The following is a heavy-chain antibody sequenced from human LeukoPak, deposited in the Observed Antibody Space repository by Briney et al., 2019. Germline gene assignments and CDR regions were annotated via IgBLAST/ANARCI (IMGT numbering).Heavy chain of an antibody. CDR2: MSYSGST. CDR3: ARGNRYFDWLLNLNWFDP. D-gene: IGHD3-9*01. J-gene: IGHJ5*02. V-gene: IGHV4-59*05. CDR1: GGSISGFY. Sequence: SETLSLTCTVSGGSISGFYWSWIRQPPGKGLEWIGSMSYSGSTYYNASLKSRVTIFVDTSKNQFSLKLSSVTAADTAVYYCARGNRYFDWLLNLNWFDPWGQGTLVTVSS.